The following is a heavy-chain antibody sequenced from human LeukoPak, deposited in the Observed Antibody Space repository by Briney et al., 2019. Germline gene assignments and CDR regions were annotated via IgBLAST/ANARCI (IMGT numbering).Heavy chain of an antibody. J-gene: IGHJ5*02. V-gene: IGHV4-61*02. CDR3: ARDAVIPRYFDSSA. CDR1: GGSISSGSYY. CDR2: MYSSGST. D-gene: IGHD3-22*01. Sequence: PSETLSLTCTVSGGSISSGSYYWSWIRQPAGKGLEWIGRMYSSGSTNYNPSLKSRVTISVDTSKNQFSLKLSSVTAADTAVYYCARDAVIPRYFDSSAWGQGTLVIVSS.